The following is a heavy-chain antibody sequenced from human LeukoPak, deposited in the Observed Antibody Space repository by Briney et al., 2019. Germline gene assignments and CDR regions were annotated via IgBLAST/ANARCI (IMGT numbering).Heavy chain of an antibody. Sequence: HPGGSLRLSCAASGFTFSSYSMNWVRQAPGKGLEWVSYISSSSSTIYYADSVKGRFTISRDNSKNTLYLQMNSLRAEDTAVYYCAREGGDSSGYYSYFDYWGQGTLVTVSS. CDR3: AREGGDSSGYYSYFDY. J-gene: IGHJ4*02. CDR1: GFTFSSYS. D-gene: IGHD3-22*01. CDR2: ISSSSSTI. V-gene: IGHV3-48*01.